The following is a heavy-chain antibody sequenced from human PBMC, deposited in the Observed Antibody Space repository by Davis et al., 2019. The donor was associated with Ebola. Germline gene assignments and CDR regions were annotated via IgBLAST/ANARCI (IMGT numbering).Heavy chain of an antibody. CDR1: GFTFSSYS. V-gene: IGHV3-21*01. Sequence: GESPNIPCAASGFTFSSYSMNWVRQAPGMGLEWVSSISSSSYYIYYADSVKGRFTISRDNAKKSLYLQMNSLRAEDTGVYYRAATYDTSGYPTDYRGQGTLVTVSS. J-gene: IGHJ4*02. D-gene: IGHD3-22*01. CDR2: ISSSSYYI. CDR3: AATYDTSGYPTDY.